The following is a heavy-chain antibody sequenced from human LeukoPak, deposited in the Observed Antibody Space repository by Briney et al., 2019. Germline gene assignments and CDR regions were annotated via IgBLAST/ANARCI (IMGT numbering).Heavy chain of an antibody. J-gene: IGHJ4*02. Sequence: GRSLRLSCAASGFTFSSYGMHWVRQAPGKGLEWVAVIWYDGSNKYYADSVKGRFTTSRDNSKNTLYLQMNSLRAEDTAVYYCARAQGYCSSTSCYTANYFDYWGQGTLVTVSS. CDR3: ARAQGYCSSTSCYTANYFDY. D-gene: IGHD2-2*02. CDR2: IWYDGSNK. CDR1: GFTFSSYG. V-gene: IGHV3-33*01.